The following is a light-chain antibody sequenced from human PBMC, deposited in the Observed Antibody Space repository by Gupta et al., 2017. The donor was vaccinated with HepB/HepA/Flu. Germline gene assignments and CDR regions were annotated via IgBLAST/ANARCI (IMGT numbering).Light chain of an antibody. CDR1: QSVSNY. CDR3: QQRNDWPPGA. Sequence: EFVLTQSPATLLFSPGERATLSCRASQSVSNYLTWYQQKPGQAPRLLIYDTSIRATGIPARFRGSGSGTDFTLTISSLEPEDFAVYYCQQRNDWPPGAFGQGTKVEIK. V-gene: IGKV3-11*01. CDR2: DTS. J-gene: IGKJ1*01.